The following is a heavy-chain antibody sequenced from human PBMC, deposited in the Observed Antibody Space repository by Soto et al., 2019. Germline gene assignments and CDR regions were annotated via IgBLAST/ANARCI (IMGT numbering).Heavy chain of an antibody. D-gene: IGHD3-3*01. Sequence: SETLSLTCAVYGGSFSGYYWKWIRQPPGKGLEWIGEINHSGSTNYNPSLKSRVTISVDTSKNQFSLKLSSVTAADTVVYYCARTRGYYDFWSGQRPIPNWFDPWGQGTLVTVSS. CDR1: GGSFSGYY. CDR2: INHSGST. J-gene: IGHJ5*02. CDR3: ARTRGYYDFWSGQRPIPNWFDP. V-gene: IGHV4-34*01.